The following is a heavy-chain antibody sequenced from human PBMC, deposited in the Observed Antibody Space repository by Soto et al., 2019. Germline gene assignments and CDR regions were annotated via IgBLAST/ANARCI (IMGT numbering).Heavy chain of an antibody. CDR1: GFTFSLYS. V-gene: IGHV3-48*02. J-gene: IGHJ6*02. CDR2: ISRISTGI. Sequence: EVQLVESGGGLVQPGGSLRLSCAASGFTFSLYSMSWVRQAPGKGLEWVSYISRISTGIHYADSVKGRFTISRDDATNAMHLQMNSLRDGDTAVDYCAMAVTWGLAVWGQGTTVSISS. CDR3: AMAVTWGLAV. D-gene: IGHD6-19*01.